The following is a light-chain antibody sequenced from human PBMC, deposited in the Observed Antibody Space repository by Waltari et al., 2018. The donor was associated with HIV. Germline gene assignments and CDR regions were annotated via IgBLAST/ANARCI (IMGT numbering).Light chain of an antibody. J-gene: IGLJ3*02. CDR3: AAWDDSLNAWL. Sequence: QSVLTQPPSASGTPGQRVTISCSGSSSNIGTNTVNWYLQLPEPPPKFLIYGNNVRPSGVPDRFSGSTSGTSASLAISGLRSDDEADYFCAAWDDSLNAWLFGGGTKVTVL. V-gene: IGLV1-44*01. CDR1: SSNIGTNT. CDR2: GNN.